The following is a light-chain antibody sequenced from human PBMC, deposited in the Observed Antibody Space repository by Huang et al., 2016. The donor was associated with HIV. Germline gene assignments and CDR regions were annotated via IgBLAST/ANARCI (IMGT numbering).Light chain of an antibody. CDR1: QSVGSN. J-gene: IGKJ3*01. Sequence: EIVMTQSPVTLSVSPGERATLSCRASQSVGSNLAWYQHKPGQAPRLLVYGASTGATGIPARFSGSGSGTEFSLTISSLQSEDFAIYYCQQYDDWPRGFTFGPGTKVDIK. CDR2: GAS. V-gene: IGKV3-15*01. CDR3: QQYDDWPRGFT.